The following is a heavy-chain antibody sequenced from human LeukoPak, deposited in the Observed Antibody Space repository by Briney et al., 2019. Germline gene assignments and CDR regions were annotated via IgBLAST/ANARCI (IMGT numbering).Heavy chain of an antibody. Sequence: PGGSLRLSCAASGFTFSSYAMHWVCQAPGKGLEWVSAISGSGGSTYYADSVKGRFTISRDNSKNTLYLQMNSLRAEDTAVYYCAKGPMVRGVTDYWGQGTLVTVSS. CDR3: AKGPMVRGVTDY. CDR1: GFTFSSYA. D-gene: IGHD3-10*01. CDR2: ISGSGGST. V-gene: IGHV3-23*01. J-gene: IGHJ4*02.